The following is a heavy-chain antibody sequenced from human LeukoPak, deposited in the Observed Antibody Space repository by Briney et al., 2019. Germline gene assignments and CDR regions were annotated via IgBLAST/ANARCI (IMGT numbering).Heavy chain of an antibody. CDR1: GYTLTELS. CDR3: ATGRLAVAGRPSYFDY. Sequence: ASVKVSCKVSGYTLTELSMHWVRQAPGKGLEWMGGFDPEDGETIYAQKFQGRVTMTEDTSTDTAYMELSSLRSEDTAVYYCATGRLAVAGRPSYFDYWGQGTLVTVSS. CDR2: FDPEDGET. V-gene: IGHV1-24*01. J-gene: IGHJ4*02. D-gene: IGHD6-19*01.